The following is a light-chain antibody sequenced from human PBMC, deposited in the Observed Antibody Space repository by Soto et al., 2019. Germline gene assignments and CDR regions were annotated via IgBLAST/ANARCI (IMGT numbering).Light chain of an antibody. CDR1: QSLLHSDGKTY. CDR3: MQTKQLQLT. CDR2: EVS. V-gene: IGKV2D-29*01. Sequence: IVMTQTPLSLSVTPGQPASISCNSSQSLLHSDGKTYLYWYLQRPGQPPQLLMSEVSDRFSGVPDRFSGSGSGTDFTLTISRVEAEDVGLYSCMQTKQLQLTFGPGSKVDI. J-gene: IGKJ1*01.